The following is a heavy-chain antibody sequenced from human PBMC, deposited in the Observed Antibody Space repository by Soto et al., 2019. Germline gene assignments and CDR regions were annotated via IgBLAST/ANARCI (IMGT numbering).Heavy chain of an antibody. CDR2: ISYDGSNK. CDR3: AKEYSSGWYFYYYYGMDV. D-gene: IGHD6-19*01. J-gene: IGHJ6*02. V-gene: IGHV3-30*18. Sequence: PGGSLRLSCAASGFTFSSYGMHWVRQAPGKGLEWVAVISYDGSNKYYADSVKGRFTISRDNSKNTLYLQMNSLRAEDTAVYYCAKEYSSGWYFYYYYGMDVWGQGITVTVSS. CDR1: GFTFSSYG.